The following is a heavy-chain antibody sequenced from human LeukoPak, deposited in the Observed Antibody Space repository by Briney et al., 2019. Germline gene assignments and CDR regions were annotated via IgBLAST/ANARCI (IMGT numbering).Heavy chain of an antibody. Sequence: SVKVSCKASGYTFTGYYMHWVRQAPGQGLEWMGGIIPIFGTANYAQKFQGRVTITTDESTSTAYMELSSLRSEDTAVYYCARDSIGPGIVAPYYYMDVWGKGTTVTVSS. CDR3: ARDSIGPGIVAPYYYMDV. CDR2: IIPIFGTA. J-gene: IGHJ6*03. V-gene: IGHV1-69*05. CDR1: GYTFTGYY. D-gene: IGHD1-14*01.